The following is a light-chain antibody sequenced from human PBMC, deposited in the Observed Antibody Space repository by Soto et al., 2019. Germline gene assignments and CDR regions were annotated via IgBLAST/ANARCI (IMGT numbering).Light chain of an antibody. CDR3: QHRNNWPPGT. CDR2: GAS. CDR1: LTVGTN. V-gene: IGKV3-15*01. Sequence: VMTQSPATLSVSLGERATLSCRASLTVGTNLAWYQQKPGQPPRLLIYGASTRATGIPARFSGSGSGTDFTLTISSLQSEDFAVYYCQHRNNWPPGTFGQGTRVEIK. J-gene: IGKJ1*01.